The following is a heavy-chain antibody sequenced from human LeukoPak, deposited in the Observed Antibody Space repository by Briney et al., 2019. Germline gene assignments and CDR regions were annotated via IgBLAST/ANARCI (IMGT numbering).Heavy chain of an antibody. V-gene: IGHV4-31*03. CDR3: ASLTYSSSSAVDY. D-gene: IGHD6-6*01. J-gene: IGHJ4*02. Sequence: SETLSLTCTVSGGSISSGGYYWSWIRQHPGKGLEWIGYIYYSGSTYYNPSLKSRVTISVDTSKNQFSLKLSSATAADTAVYYCASLTYSSSSAVDYWGQGTLVTVSS. CDR1: GGSISSGGYY. CDR2: IYYSGST.